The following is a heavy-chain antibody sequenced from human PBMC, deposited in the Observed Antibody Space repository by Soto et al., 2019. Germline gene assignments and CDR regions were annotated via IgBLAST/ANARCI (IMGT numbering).Heavy chain of an antibody. D-gene: IGHD4-17*01. J-gene: IGHJ4*02. CDR2: IYHSGST. CDR1: GGSISSGCFS. CDR3: ARVDGTTVTFDY. V-gene: IGHV4-30-2*01. Sequence: SETLSLTCAVSGGSISSGCFSWSWIRQPPGKGLEWIGYIYHSGSTYYNPSLKSRVTISVDRSKNQFSLKLSSVTAADTAVYYCARVDGTTVTFDYWGQGTLVTVSS.